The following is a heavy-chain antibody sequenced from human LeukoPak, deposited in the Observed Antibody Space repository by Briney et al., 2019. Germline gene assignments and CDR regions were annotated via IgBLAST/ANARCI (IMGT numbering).Heavy chain of an antibody. D-gene: IGHD3-10*01. J-gene: IGHJ4*02. CDR2: INHSGST. CDR1: GGSFSGYY. CDR3: ARQPYYGYHYFDY. Sequence: SETLSLTCAVYGGSFSGYYWSWIRQPPGKGLEWIGEINHSGSTNYNPSLKSRVTISVDTSKNQFSLKLSSVTAADTAVYYCARQPYYGYHYFDYWGQGTLVTVSS. V-gene: IGHV4-34*01.